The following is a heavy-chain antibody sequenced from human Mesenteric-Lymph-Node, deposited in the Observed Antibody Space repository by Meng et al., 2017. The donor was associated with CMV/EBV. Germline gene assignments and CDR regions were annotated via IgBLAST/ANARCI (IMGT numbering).Heavy chain of an antibody. CDR1: GFSFSSYG. Sequence: GGSLRLSCATSGFSFSSYGMHWVRQAPDKGLEWVAFAQFDERSYYYEDSVKGRFTISRDDSKGITYLQMNSLKTEDTAVYYCTRVRDYYDSSGYYYFDLWGQGTLVTVSS. V-gene: IGHV3-30*02. CDR3: TRVRDYYDSSGYYYFDL. D-gene: IGHD3-22*01. CDR2: AQFDERSY. J-gene: IGHJ4*02.